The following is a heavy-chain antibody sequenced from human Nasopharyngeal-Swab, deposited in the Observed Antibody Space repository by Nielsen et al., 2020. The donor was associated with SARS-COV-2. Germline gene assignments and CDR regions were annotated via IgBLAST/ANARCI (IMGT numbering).Heavy chain of an antibody. Sequence: WIRRPPEKGMEWVSDSRGKGGSTYYADSVKGRFTISRDNSKNTLYLQMNSLRAEDTAVYYCATDIVGVVATTTRTNYWGQGTLVTVSS. V-gene: IGHV3-23*01. CDR2: SRGKGGST. J-gene: IGHJ4*02. CDR3: ATDIVGVVATTTRTNY. D-gene: IGHD2-15*01.